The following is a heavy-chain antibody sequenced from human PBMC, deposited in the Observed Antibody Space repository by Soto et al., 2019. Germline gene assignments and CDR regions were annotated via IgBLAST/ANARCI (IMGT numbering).Heavy chain of an antibody. CDR2: IHYGGAT. CDR3: AKPGDGIIWNGFFDI. V-gene: IGHV4-39*01. D-gene: IGHD3-3*01. J-gene: IGHJ3*02. Sequence: QMQVQESGPGLVKPSETLSLMCTVSGGSITSSNYYWVWIRQSPAKGLEWLGSIHYGGATYYNPSLRSRLTLSADTSRNQFSLRLTSVTAADAAVYYCAKPGDGIIWNGFFDIWGHGTMVTVSS. CDR1: GGSITSSNYY.